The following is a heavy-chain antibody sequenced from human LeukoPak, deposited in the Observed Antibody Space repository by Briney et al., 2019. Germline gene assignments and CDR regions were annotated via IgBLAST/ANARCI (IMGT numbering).Heavy chain of an antibody. J-gene: IGHJ4*02. V-gene: IGHV4-39*07. CDR3: ATRGRGYSYGWY. CDR1: GGSISSSSYY. CDR2: IYYSGST. D-gene: IGHD5-18*01. Sequence: SETLSLTCTVSGGSISSSSYYWGWIRQPPGKGLEWIGSIYYSGSTYYNPSLKSRVTISVDTSKNQFSLKLSSVTAADTAVYYCATRGRGYSYGWYWGQGALVTVSS.